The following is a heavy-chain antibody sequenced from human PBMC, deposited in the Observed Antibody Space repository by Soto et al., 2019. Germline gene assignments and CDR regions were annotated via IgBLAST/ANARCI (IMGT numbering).Heavy chain of an antibody. D-gene: IGHD2-8*01. Sequence: QLQLQESGPGLVKPSETLSLTCTVSGGSISSSSYYWGWIRQPPGKGLEWIGSIYYSGSTYYNPSLKSRVTISVDTSKNQFSLKLSSVTAADTAVYYCARLFTNGEIDYWGQGTLVTVSS. CDR2: IYYSGST. CDR1: GGSISSSSYY. V-gene: IGHV4-39*01. CDR3: ARLFTNGEIDY. J-gene: IGHJ4*02.